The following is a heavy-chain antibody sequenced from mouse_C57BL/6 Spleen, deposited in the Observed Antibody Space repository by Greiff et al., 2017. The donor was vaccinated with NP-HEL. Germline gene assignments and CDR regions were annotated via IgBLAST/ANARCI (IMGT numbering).Heavy chain of an antibody. D-gene: IGHD2-12*01. CDR1: GFTFSSYT. J-gene: IGHJ1*03. CDR2: ISGGGGNT. Sequence: EVMLVESGGGLVKPGGSLKLSCAASGFTFSSYTMSWVRQTPEKRLEWVATISGGGGNTYYPDSVKGRFTISRDNAKNTLYLQMSSLRSEDTALYYCARHTIRDWYFDVWGTGTTVTVSS. CDR3: ARHTIRDWYFDV. V-gene: IGHV5-9*01.